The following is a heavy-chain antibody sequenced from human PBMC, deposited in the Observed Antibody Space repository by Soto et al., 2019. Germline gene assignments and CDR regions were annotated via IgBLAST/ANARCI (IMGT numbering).Heavy chain of an antibody. CDR1: GFTFDDYA. V-gene: IGHV3-9*01. CDR3: AKDMGSNWRGGSGAVPYYYGMDV. D-gene: IGHD3-10*01. CDR2: ISWNGVSI. J-gene: IGHJ6*02. Sequence: EVQVVESGGDLVQPGKLLRISCKVSGFTFDDYAMHWVRQVPGKGLEWVAGISWNGVSIGYGDSVKGRFTVSRDNAKNSVDLQMTSLRIEDTGTYYCAKDMGSNWRGGSGAVPYYYGMDVWGQGTTVTVSS.